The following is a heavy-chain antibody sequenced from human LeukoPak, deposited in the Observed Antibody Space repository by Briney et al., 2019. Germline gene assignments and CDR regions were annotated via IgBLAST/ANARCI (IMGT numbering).Heavy chain of an antibody. CDR2: MNPNSGNT. V-gene: IGHV1-8*01. CDR1: GYTFTSYD. J-gene: IGHJ4*03. Sequence: GASVKVSCKASGYTFTSYDINWVRQATGQGLEWMGWMNPNSGNTGYAQKFQGRVTMTRNTSISTAYMEPSSLRSEDTAVYYCARGRSSSWYTPFDYWGKGTTVTVSS. CDR3: ARGRSSSWYTPFDY. D-gene: IGHD6-13*01.